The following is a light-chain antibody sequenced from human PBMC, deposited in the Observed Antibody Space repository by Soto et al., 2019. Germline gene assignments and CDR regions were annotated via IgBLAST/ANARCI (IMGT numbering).Light chain of an antibody. J-gene: IGLJ1*01. CDR3: NSYTSKSTGV. Sequence: QSALTQPASVSGSPGQSITISCTGTSSDVGGYIYVSWYQQHPGKAPKLIIYEVSNRPSGVSNRFSGSKSGNTASLTISGLQAEDEADYYCNSYTSKSTGVFGTWTKLTVL. V-gene: IGLV2-14*01. CDR1: SSDVGGYIY. CDR2: EVS.